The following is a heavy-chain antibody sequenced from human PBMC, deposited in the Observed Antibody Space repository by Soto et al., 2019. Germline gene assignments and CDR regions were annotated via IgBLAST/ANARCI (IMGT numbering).Heavy chain of an antibody. V-gene: IGHV3-7*01. J-gene: IGHJ4*02. D-gene: IGHD3-10*01. CDR2: IKQDGNEK. Sequence: EVQLVESGGGLVQPGESLRLSCAASGFTFSSYWMNWVRQAPGKGLEWVANIKQDGNEKYYMDTVKGRFTISRDNAKNSLYLQMNSLRAEDTAVYYCARLRHGVWGQGTLVTVSS. CDR1: GFTFSSYW. CDR3: ARLRHGV.